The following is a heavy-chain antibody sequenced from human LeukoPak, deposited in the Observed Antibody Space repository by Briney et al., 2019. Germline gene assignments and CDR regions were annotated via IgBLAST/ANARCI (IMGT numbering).Heavy chain of an antibody. J-gene: IGHJ4*02. CDR1: GFTLSTYA. V-gene: IGHV3-21*03. CDR3: ARDSGYSSSWRFDC. D-gene: IGHD6-13*01. Sequence: GGSLRLSCAASGFTLSTYAMSWVRQTPGKGLEWVAATSSSDAGTYHADSVRGRFTISRDNAKNSLYLQMNSLRAEDTAFYYCARDSGYSSSWRFDCWGQGTLVTVSS. CDR2: TSSSDAGT.